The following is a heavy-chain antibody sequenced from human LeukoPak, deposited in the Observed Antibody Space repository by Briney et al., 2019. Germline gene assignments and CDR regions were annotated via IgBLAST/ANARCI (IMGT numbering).Heavy chain of an antibody. CDR1: KFTFSNYW. CDR2: IKYDGSEK. D-gene: IGHD7-27*01. V-gene: IGHV3-7*05. Sequence: GGSLRLSCAASKFTFSNYWMSWVRQAPGKGLEWVANIKYDGSEKYYVDSVKGRFTVSRDNAKNSLYLQMNSLRVEDTAVYYCARDDGGESNWGSIDYWGQGTLVTVPS. CDR3: ARDDGGESNWGSIDY. J-gene: IGHJ4*02.